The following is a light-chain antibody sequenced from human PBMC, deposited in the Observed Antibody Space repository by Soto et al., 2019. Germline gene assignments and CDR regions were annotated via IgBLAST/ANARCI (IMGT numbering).Light chain of an antibody. CDR3: GTWDSSLSAYV. CDR1: SSNIGNNY. Sequence: QSGLTQRPSVSAAPGQKVTISCSGSSSNIGNNYVSWYQQLPGTAPKLLIYDNNKRPSGIPDRFSGSKSGTSATLGITGLQTGDEADYYCGTWDSSLSAYVFGTGTKVTVL. V-gene: IGLV1-51*01. J-gene: IGLJ1*01. CDR2: DNN.